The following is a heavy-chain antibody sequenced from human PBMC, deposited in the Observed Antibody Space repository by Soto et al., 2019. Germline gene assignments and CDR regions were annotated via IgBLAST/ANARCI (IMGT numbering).Heavy chain of an antibody. V-gene: IGHV4-59*01. CDR3: ARVSAGAAAGPFFDY. J-gene: IGHJ4*02. CDR1: GGSISSYY. Sequence: SETLSLTCTVSGGSISSYYWSWIRQPPGKGLEWIGYIYYSGSTNYNPSLKSRVTISVDTSKNQFSLKLSSVTAADTAVYYCARVSAGAAAGPFFDYWGQGTLVTVSS. D-gene: IGHD6-13*01. CDR2: IYYSGST.